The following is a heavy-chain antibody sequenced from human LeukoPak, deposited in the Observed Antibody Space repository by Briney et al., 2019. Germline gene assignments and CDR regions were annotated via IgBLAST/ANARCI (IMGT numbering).Heavy chain of an antibody. V-gene: IGHV1-8*03. Sequence: ASVKVSCKASGYTFTSYDINWVRQATGQGLEWMGWMNPNSGNTGYAQKFQGRVTITRDTSASTAYMELRSLRSEDTAVYYCARYGDLNYGMDVWGQGTTVTVSS. CDR2: MNPNSGNT. D-gene: IGHD4-17*01. CDR3: ARYGDLNYGMDV. CDR1: GYTFTSYD. J-gene: IGHJ6*02.